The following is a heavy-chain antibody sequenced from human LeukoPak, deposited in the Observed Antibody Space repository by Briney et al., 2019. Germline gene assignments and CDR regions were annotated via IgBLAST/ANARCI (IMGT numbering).Heavy chain of an antibody. J-gene: IGHJ5*02. CDR3: ARQGWFGESGFDP. Sequence: SETLSLTCTVSGGSISSSSYYWGWIRQPPGKGLEWIGSIYYSGTTHYNPSLKSRVTISVDTSKNQFSLKLSSVTAADTAVYYCARQGWFGESGFDPWGQGTLVTVSS. CDR1: GGSISSSSYY. V-gene: IGHV4-39*01. CDR2: IYYSGTT. D-gene: IGHD3-10*01.